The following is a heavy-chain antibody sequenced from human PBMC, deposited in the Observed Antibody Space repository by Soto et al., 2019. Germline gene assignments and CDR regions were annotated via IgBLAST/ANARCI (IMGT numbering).Heavy chain of an antibody. CDR2: IKSKTDGGTT. J-gene: IGHJ6*02. CDR1: GFTFSNAW. CDR3: TSRYGPKRYYYYYGMDV. V-gene: IGHV3-15*07. Sequence: EVQLVESGGGLVKPGGSLRLSCAASGFTFSNAWMNWVRQAPGKGLEWVGRIKSKTDGGTTDYAAPVKGRFTISRDDSKNTLYLQMNSLKTEDTAVYYCTSRYGPKRYYYYYGMDVWGQGTTVTVSS. D-gene: IGHD5-18*01.